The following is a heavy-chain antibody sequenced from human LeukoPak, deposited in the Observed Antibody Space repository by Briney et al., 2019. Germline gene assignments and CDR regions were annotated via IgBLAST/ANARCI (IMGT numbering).Heavy chain of an antibody. Sequence: GVSLRLSCAASGFTFSSCDMHWVRQPTGQGLEWGSTIGTASDTYDPGCVERRFTLSRDNAKNSLYLQMNSLTAGDTAVYYCARGPPRGKYYYMDVWGKETTVTVSS. J-gene: IGHJ6*03. D-gene: IGHD1-1*01. V-gene: IGHV3-13*01. CDR2: IGTASDT. CDR1: GFTFSSCD. CDR3: ARGPPRGKYYYMDV.